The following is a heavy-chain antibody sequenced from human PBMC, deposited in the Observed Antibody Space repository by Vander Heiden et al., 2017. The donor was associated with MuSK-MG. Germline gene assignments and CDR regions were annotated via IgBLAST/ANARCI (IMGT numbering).Heavy chain of an antibody. D-gene: IGHD4-17*01. V-gene: IGHV3-21*01. CDR1: GFTFGSYS. J-gene: IGHJ6*02. Sequence: DVQLVESGGGLVKPGGSPRLSCPASGFTFGSYSMNWVRQAPGKGLEWISSISSSSSYKYYADSVKGRFTISRDNTNNSLYLQMNSVRAEDTAVYYCARVYGDYSIYGMDVWGQGTTVTVSS. CDR2: ISSSSSYK. CDR3: ARVYGDYSIYGMDV.